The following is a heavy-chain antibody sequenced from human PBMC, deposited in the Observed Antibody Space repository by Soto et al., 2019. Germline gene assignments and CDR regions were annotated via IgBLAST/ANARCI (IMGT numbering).Heavy chain of an antibody. D-gene: IGHD5-18*01. CDR2: ISGSGGST. CDR1: GFTFSSYA. Sequence: GGSLRLSCAASGFTFSSYAMSWVRQAPGKGLEWVSAISGSGGSTYYADSVKGRFTISRDNSKNTLYLQMNSLRAEDTAVYHSPKGQWAESYGTNFDFWGQGTLVTVSS. V-gene: IGHV3-23*01. J-gene: IGHJ4*02. CDR3: PKGQWAESYGTNFDF.